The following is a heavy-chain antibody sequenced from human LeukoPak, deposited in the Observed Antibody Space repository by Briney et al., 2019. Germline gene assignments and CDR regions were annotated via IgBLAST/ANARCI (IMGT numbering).Heavy chain of an antibody. J-gene: IGHJ2*01. CDR1: GGSISPYY. D-gene: IGHD3-9*01. CDR3: ARDLLGYDILTGYYGGYLDL. Sequence: SETLSLTCSVYGGSISPYYWSWIRQPPGKGLEWIGHIYHSGSTNYNPSLKSRVTISVDTSKNQFSLKLSSVTAADTAVYYCARDLLGYDILTGYYGGYLDLWGRGTLVTVSS. V-gene: IGHV4-59*01. CDR2: IYHSGST.